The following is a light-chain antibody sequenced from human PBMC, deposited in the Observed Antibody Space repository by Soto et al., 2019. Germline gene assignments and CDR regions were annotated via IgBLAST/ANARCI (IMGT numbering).Light chain of an antibody. J-gene: IGLJ3*02. CDR2: EVT. CDR3: SSFASRNTWV. CDR1: SSDVGAYNY. V-gene: IGLV2-8*01. Sequence: QSALTQPPSASGSPGQSVTISCTGTSSDVGAYNYVSWYQQHAGKAPKLVSYEVTKRLSGVPDRFSGSKSANTASLAVSGHQAEGEADYYCSSFASRNTWVCGGGTKLTAL.